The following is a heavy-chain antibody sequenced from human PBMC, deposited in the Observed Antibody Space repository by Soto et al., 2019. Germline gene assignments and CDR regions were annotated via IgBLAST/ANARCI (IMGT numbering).Heavy chain of an antibody. CDR2: ISYDGSNK. J-gene: IGHJ6*02. CDR1: GFTFSSYG. Sequence: GGSLRLSCAASGFTFSSYGMHWVRQAPGKGLEWVAVISYDGSNKYYADSVKGRFTISRDNSKNTLYLQMNSLRAEDTAVYYCAKDTGSGSYSYYYYGMDVWGQGTTVTVYS. V-gene: IGHV3-30*18. D-gene: IGHD3-10*01. CDR3: AKDTGSGSYSYYYYGMDV.